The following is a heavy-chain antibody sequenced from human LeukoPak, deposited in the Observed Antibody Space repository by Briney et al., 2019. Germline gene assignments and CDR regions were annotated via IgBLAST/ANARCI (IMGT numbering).Heavy chain of an antibody. CDR3: ARSRGYYYDSSGYYYLVAFDI. CDR1: GGSISSGGYY. D-gene: IGHD3-22*01. V-gene: IGHV2-70*11. CDR2: IDWDDDK. J-gene: IGHJ3*02. Sequence: QTLSLTCTVSGGSISSGGYYWSWIRQPPGKALEWLARIDWDDDKYYSTSLKTRLTISKDTSKNQVVLTMTNMDPVDTATYYCARSRGYYYDSSGYYYLVAFDIWGQGTMVTVSS.